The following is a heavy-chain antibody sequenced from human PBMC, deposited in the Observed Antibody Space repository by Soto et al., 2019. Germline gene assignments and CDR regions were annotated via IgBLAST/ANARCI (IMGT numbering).Heavy chain of an antibody. V-gene: IGHV4-39*01. CDR1: GGSISSSSYY. Sequence: SETLSLTCTVSGGSISSSSYYWGWIRQPPGKGLEWIGSIYYSGSTYYNPSLKSRVTISVDTSKNQFSLKLSSVTAADTAVYYCARILSSGDYDYIWGSYRYRFDYWGQGTLVTVSS. CDR2: IYYSGST. D-gene: IGHD3-16*02. J-gene: IGHJ4*02. CDR3: ARILSSGDYDYIWGSYRYRFDY.